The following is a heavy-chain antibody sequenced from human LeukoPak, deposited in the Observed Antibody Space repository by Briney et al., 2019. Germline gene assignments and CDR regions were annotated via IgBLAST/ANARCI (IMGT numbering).Heavy chain of an antibody. V-gene: IGHV3-48*03. CDR1: GFTFSSYE. CDR3: ARDSVVVVAATLPYYYYYMDV. J-gene: IGHJ6*03. Sequence: SGGSLRLSCAASGFTFSSYEMNWVRQAPGKGLEWVSYISSSGSTIYYADSVKGRFTISRDNAKNSLYLQMNSLRAEDTAVYYCARDSVVVVAATLPYYYYYMDVWGKGTTVTVSS. CDR2: ISSSGSTI. D-gene: IGHD2-15*01.